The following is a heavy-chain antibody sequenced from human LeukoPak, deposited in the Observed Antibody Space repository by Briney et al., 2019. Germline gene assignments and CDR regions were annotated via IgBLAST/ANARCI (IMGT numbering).Heavy chain of an antibody. CDR2: IIPIFGTA. V-gene: IGHV1-69*05. Sequence: SVKVSCKASGGTFSSYAISWVRQAPGQRLEWMGRIIPIFGTANYAQKFQGRVTITTDESTSTAYMELSSLRSEDTAVYYCARATFYDSSGFNDYWGQGTLVTVSS. CDR1: GGTFSSYA. CDR3: ARATFYDSSGFNDY. D-gene: IGHD3-22*01. J-gene: IGHJ4*02.